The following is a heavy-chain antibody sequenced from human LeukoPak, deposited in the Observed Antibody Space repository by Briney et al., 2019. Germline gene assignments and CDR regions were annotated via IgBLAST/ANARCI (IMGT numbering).Heavy chain of an antibody. CDR2: ISDSGSLT. V-gene: IGHV3-23*01. J-gene: IGHJ4*02. CDR1: GFTFSSYA. Sequence: GGSLRLSCAASGFTFSSYAMSWVRQAPGKGLGWVSGISDSGSLTYYADSVKGRLTIPRDNSKNTLYLQMNSLRAEDTAVYYCAKERYTYAEGSSRPSDYWGQGTLVTVSS. CDR3: AKERYTYAEGSSRPSDY. D-gene: IGHD2-2*02.